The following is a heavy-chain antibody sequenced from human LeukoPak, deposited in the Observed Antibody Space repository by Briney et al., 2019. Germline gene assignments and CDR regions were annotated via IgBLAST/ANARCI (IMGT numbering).Heavy chain of an antibody. CDR2: VSDEGGNK. Sequence: TVGALRLSCAAPGFTFSSDAMYGGRQGPGGGLGWGSVVSDEGGNKYYADSVKGRFTISRDNSKNTLYLQMNRLRAEHTPVYYCPSATSNTVRGVRGLIDYWGQGTLVPVSS. CDR1: GFTFSSDA. CDR3: PSATSNTVRGVRGLIDY. J-gene: IGHJ4*02. D-gene: IGHD3-10*01. V-gene: IGHV3-30*04.